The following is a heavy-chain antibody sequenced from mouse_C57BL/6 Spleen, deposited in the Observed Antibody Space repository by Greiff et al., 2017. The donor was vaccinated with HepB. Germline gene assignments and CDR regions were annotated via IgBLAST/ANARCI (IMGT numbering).Heavy chain of an antibody. J-gene: IGHJ2*01. D-gene: IGHD1-1*01. CDR3: ARCPITTVVVFDY. CDR1: GFNIKNTY. CDR2: IDPANGNT. Sequence: EVKLVESVAELVRPGASVKLSCTASGFNIKNTYMHWVKQRPEQGLEWIGRIDPANGNTKYAPKFQGKATITADTSSNTAYLQLSSLTSEDTAIYYCARCPITTVVVFDYWGQGTTLTVSS. V-gene: IGHV14-3*01.